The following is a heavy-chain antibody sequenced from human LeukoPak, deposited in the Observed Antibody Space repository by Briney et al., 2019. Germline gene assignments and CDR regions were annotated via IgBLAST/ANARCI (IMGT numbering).Heavy chain of an antibody. D-gene: IGHD3-16*01. J-gene: IGHJ4*02. Sequence: GGSLRLSCAASGFTFSSYSMNWVRQAPGKGLEWVSSICSTSRCIFYADSVKGRFTISRDNAKSSLYLQMNDLRAEDTAVYYCVRWGSAGLTLDYWGQGTLVTVSS. CDR1: GFTFSSYS. V-gene: IGHV3-21*01. CDR3: VRWGSAGLTLDY. CDR2: ICSTSRCI.